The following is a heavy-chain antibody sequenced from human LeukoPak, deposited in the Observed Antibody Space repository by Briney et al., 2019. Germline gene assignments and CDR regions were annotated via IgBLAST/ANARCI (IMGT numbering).Heavy chain of an antibody. J-gene: IGHJ4*02. CDR3: AKELFQWANADY. D-gene: IGHD1-26*01. Sequence: GGSLRLSCAASGFTFSTYGTHWVRQAPSKGLEWVAFITNEGSNKYYTDSVKGRFTISRDNSKNTLYLQMNSLRAEDTAVYYCAKELFQWANADYWGQGTLVTVSS. V-gene: IGHV3-30*02. CDR1: GFTFSTYG. CDR2: ITNEGSNK.